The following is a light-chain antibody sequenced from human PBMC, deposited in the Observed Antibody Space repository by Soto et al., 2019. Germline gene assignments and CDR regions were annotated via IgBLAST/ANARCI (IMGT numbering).Light chain of an antibody. V-gene: IGKV1-12*01. CDR3: QQANSFPPWT. CDR2: PAS. CDR1: QDIGTW. Sequence: DIQVTQYPTSVYASIGDRFIISFSWSQDIGTWLAWYQQKPGQVPNLLMYPASSLHSGVPSRFSGSGSGTEFTLTISSLQPEDFATYYCQQANSFPPWTFAQGTKVDI. J-gene: IGKJ1*01.